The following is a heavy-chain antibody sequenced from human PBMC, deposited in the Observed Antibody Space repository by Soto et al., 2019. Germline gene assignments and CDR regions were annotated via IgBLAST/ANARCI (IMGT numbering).Heavy chain of an antibody. Sequence: SETLSLTCTVSGGSVSSDYWSWMRQPPGKGLEWIGYVYHSGSTNYNPSLKSRVTISVDTSKNEFSLKVSSVTAADTAVYYCARSLRGYSYGPFDYWGQGTLVTVSS. CDR3: ARSLRGYSYGPFDY. CDR2: VYHSGST. D-gene: IGHD5-18*01. V-gene: IGHV4-59*02. CDR1: GGSVSSDY. J-gene: IGHJ4*02.